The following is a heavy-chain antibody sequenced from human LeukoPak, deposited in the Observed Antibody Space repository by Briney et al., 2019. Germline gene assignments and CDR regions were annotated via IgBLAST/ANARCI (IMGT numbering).Heavy chain of an antibody. Sequence: GGSLRLSCAASGFTVSSNYMSWVRQAPGKGLEWVSVISASGATTDYADSVKGRFTISRDNSKNTLYLQMNSLRAEDTAVYYCTKGSYYDNSGRAYFDYWGQGTLVTVSS. CDR3: TKGSYYDNSGRAYFDY. CDR2: ISASGATT. J-gene: IGHJ4*02. D-gene: IGHD3-22*01. CDR1: GFTVSSNY. V-gene: IGHV3-23*01.